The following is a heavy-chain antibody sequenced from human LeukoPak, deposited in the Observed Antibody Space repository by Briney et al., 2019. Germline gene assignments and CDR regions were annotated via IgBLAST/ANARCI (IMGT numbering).Heavy chain of an antibody. V-gene: IGHV1-18*01. CDR1: GYTFTSYG. CDR3: ARDMTHYYDSSADAFDI. CDR2: ISAYNGNT. D-gene: IGHD3-22*01. Sequence: GASVTVSCKASGYTFTSYGISWVRQAPGQGLEWMGWISAYNGNTNYAQKLQGRVTMTTDTSTSTAYMELRSLRSDDTAVYYCARDMTHYYDSSADAFDIWGQGTMVTVSS. J-gene: IGHJ3*02.